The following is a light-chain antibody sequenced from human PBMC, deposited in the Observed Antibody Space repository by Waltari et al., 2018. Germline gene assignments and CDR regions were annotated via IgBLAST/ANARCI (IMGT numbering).Light chain of an antibody. CDR1: QGIRYD. V-gene: IGKV1-6*01. CDR3: LQDYNYPWT. CDR2: AAS. J-gene: IGKJ1*01. Sequence: AIQMTQSPSSLSASVGDKVTTTCRASQGIRYDLGWYQQKPGKAPKLLIYAASSLQSGVPSRFSGGGAGTEFTLTISSLQPEDFATYYCLQDYNYPWTFGQGTKVEIK.